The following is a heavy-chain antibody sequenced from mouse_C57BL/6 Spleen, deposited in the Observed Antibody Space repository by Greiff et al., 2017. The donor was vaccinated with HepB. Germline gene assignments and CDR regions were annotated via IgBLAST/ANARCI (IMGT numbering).Heavy chain of an antibody. V-gene: IGHV5-9-1*02. D-gene: IGHD2-3*01. J-gene: IGHJ3*01. CDR2: ISSGGDYI. CDR1: GFTFSSYA. CDR3: TRGHDEGFAY. Sequence: DVMLVESGEDLVKPGGSLKLSCAASGFTFSSYAMSWVRQTPEKRLEWVAYISSGGDYIYYADTVKGRFTISRDNARNTLYLQMSSLKSEDTAMYYCTRGHDEGFAYWGQGTLVTVSA.